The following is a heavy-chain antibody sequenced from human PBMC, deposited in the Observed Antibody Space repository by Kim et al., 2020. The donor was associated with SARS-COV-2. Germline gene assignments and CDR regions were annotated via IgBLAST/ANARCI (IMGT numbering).Heavy chain of an antibody. CDR1: GFTVSSNY. D-gene: IGHD4-17*01. Sequence: GGSLRLSCAASGFTVSSNYMSWVRQAPGKGLEWVSVIYSGGSTYYADSVKGRFTISRDNSKNTLYLQMNSLRAEDTAVYYCARGGLGDYVGYYGMDVWGQGTTVTVSS. V-gene: IGHV3-66*02. CDR2: IYSGGST. J-gene: IGHJ6*02. CDR3: ARGGLGDYVGYYGMDV.